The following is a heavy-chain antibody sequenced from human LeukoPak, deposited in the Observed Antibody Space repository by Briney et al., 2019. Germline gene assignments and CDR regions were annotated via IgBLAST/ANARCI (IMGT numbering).Heavy chain of an antibody. D-gene: IGHD2-15*01. CDR1: GFTFSSYW. Sequence: GGSLRLSCAASGFTFSSYWMSWVRQAPGKGLEWVAHINQDSSEKYYVDSVKGRFTISRDNAKNSLYLQLNTLRPEDTAVYYCVQGWRDNWGQGTLVTVSS. J-gene: IGHJ4*02. CDR3: VQGWRDN. CDR2: INQDSSEK. V-gene: IGHV3-7*01.